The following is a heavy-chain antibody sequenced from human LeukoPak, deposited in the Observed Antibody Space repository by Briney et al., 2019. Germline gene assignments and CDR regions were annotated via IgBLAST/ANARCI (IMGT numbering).Heavy chain of an antibody. J-gene: IGHJ5*02. D-gene: IGHD4-17*01. CDR1: GGSFSSYY. CDR2: IYYSGST. V-gene: IGHV4-59*01. CDR3: ARYGGKDYGALFDP. Sequence: PSETLSLTCAVYGGSFSSYYWSWIRQPPGKGLEWIGYIYYSGSTNYNPSLKSRVTISVDTSKNQFSLKLSSVTAADTAVYYCARYGGKDYGALFDPWGQGTLVTVSS.